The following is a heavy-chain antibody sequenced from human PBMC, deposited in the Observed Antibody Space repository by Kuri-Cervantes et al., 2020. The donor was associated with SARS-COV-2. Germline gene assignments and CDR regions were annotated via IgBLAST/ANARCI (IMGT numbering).Heavy chain of an antibody. V-gene: IGHV4-38-2*02. CDR2: IYHSGST. J-gene: IGHJ4*02. CDR3: ARTKRSTVVTPSVPYFDY. CDR1: GYSISSGYY. Sequence: GSLRLSCTVSGYSISSGYYWGWIRQPPGKGLEWIGSIYHSGSTYYNPSLKSRVTISVDTSKNQFSLKLSPVTAADTAVYYCARTKRSTVVTPSVPYFDYWGQGTLVTVSS. D-gene: IGHD4-23*01.